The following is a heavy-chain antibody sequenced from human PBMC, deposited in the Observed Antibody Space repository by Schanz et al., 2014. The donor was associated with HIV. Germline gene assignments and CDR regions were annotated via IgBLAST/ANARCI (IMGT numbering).Heavy chain of an antibody. V-gene: IGHV1-69*05. D-gene: IGHD3-10*01. CDR1: GDGFTTRT. CDR2: IIPIFGAA. CDR3: ARVGSGSYYVRYFDY. J-gene: IGHJ4*02. Sequence: QVQLVQSGAEVKKPGASVKVSCTASGDGFTTRTISWLRQAPGHALEWMGGIIPIFGAAKNAPKFQGRVTMTTDTSTSTAYMELRSLRSDDTAVYYCARVGSGSYYVRYFDYWGQGTLVVVSS.